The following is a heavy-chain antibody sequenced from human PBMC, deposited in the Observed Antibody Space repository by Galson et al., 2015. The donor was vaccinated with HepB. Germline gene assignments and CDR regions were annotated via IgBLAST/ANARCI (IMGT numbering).Heavy chain of an antibody. V-gene: IGHV4-59*02. CDR2: IFSTGSN. D-gene: IGHD4-23*01. J-gene: IGHJ3*02. CDR1: GDSVRSYY. Sequence: ETLSLTCTVSGDSVRSYYWSWIRRPPGKGLEWIAYIFSTGSNNYNPSLRSRATISIDTSEKQFPLKLNSVTAADTAVYYCAKIRSGGGSFDIWGQGRMVTVSS. CDR3: AKIRSGGGSFDI.